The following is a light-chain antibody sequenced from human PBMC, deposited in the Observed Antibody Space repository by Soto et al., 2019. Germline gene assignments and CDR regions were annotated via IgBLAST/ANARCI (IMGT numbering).Light chain of an antibody. CDR2: GAS. Sequence: DIQMTQSPSSLSAYLGDRVTITCRASQGISNYLAWYQQKPGRLPKLLLFGASTLQSGVPARFSGSGSGTLFTLTINGLLPEDVATYYCQKYDRAPFTFGPGTNVDFK. CDR1: QGISNY. J-gene: IGKJ3*01. V-gene: IGKV1-27*01. CDR3: QKYDRAPFT.